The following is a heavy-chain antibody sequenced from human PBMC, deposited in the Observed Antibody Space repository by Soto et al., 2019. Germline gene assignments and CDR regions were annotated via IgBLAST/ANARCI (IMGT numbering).Heavy chain of an antibody. CDR3: ARGRASYGLLGGGQWFD. CDR1: AYTFTSYA. J-gene: IGHJ5*02. Sequence: ASVNVSCKASAYTFTSYAMYLVRQAPGQRLEGMGWINAGDGNTKYSQKLQGRVTITRVTSARPAYIALSSLISEGTPVDYSARGRASYGLLGGGQWFD. CDR2: INAGDGNT. D-gene: IGHD5-18*01. V-gene: IGHV1-3*01.